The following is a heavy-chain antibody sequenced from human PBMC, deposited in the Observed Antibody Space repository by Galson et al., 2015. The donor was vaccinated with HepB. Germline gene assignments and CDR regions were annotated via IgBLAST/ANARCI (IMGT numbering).Heavy chain of an antibody. CDR2: IVPIFGAA. V-gene: IGHV1-69*06. D-gene: IGHD6-19*01. J-gene: IGHJ5*02. CDR3: AETFNPGYSSGCYDNWFDP. Sequence: SVKVSCKAPGGTFSSYAISWVRQAPGQGLEWMGGIVPIFGAANYAQKFQGRVTITADKSTSTAYMELRSLRSEDTAVYYCAETFNPGYSSGCYDNWFDPGGQGTLVPVSS. CDR1: GGTFSSYA.